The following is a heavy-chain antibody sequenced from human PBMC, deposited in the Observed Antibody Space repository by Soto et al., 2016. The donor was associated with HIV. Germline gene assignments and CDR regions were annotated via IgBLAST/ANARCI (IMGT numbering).Heavy chain of an antibody. Sequence: QVQLQQSGPGLVKPSETLSLTCSVSGDSISSHYWSWIRQPPGKGLEWIGYIYDFGKTDHNPSLESRVTISVDTSKNQISLKLGSVTAADTAVYYCGRGLSGYEPIDYWGQGTLVTVSS. CDR3: GRGLSGYEPIDY. CDR1: GDSISSHY. V-gene: IGHV4-59*11. D-gene: IGHD5-12*01. CDR2: IYDFGKT. J-gene: IGHJ4*02.